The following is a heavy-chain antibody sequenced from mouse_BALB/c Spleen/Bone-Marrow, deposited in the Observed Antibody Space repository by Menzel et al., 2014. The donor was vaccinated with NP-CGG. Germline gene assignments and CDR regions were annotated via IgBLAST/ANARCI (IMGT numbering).Heavy chain of an antibody. J-gene: IGHJ2*01. D-gene: IGHD2-12*01. CDR1: GYTFTSYW. CDR2: INPSTGYT. V-gene: IGHV1-7*01. CDR3: ARWGDDGTFDY. Sequence: VQLQQSGAELAKPGASVKMSCKASGYTFTSYWMRWVKQRPGQGLEWIGYINPSTGYTEYNQKFKDKATLTADKSSSTAYMQLSSLTSEDSAVYYCARWGDDGTFDYWGQGTTLTVSS.